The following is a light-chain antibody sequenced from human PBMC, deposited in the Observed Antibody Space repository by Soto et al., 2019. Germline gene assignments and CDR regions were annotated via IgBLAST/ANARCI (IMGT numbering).Light chain of an antibody. V-gene: IGLV2-8*01. Sequence: QSVLTQPPSASGSPGQSVTISCTGTSSDIGGYNYVSWYQQPPGKAPKLIIYEVSKRPSGVPDRFSGSKSGTTSSLTVSGLQAEDEADYYCTSYAGINNLVFAGGTKLTVL. J-gene: IGLJ3*02. CDR3: TSYAGINNLV. CDR1: SSDIGGYNY. CDR2: EVS.